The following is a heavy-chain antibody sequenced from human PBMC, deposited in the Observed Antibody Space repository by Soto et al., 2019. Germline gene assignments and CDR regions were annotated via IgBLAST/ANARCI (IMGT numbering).Heavy chain of an antibody. Sequence: QVQLVESGGGVVQPGRSLRLSCAAFGFTFSSYGMHWVRQAPGKGLEWVAVISYDGSNKYYADSVKGRFTISRDNSKNTLYLQMNSLRAEDTAVYYCAKDRGYSSSWYFMDYWGQGTLVTVSS. D-gene: IGHD6-13*01. J-gene: IGHJ4*02. V-gene: IGHV3-30*18. CDR1: GFTFSSYG. CDR2: ISYDGSNK. CDR3: AKDRGYSSSWYFMDY.